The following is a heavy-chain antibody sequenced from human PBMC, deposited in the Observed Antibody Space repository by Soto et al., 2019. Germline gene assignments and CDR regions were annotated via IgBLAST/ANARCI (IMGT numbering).Heavy chain of an antibody. D-gene: IGHD7-27*01. CDR1: GGAINSGGYY. CDR2: IYYSGST. Sequence: PSETLSLTCNVSGGAINSGGYYWCWIRQHPGKGLEWIGYIYYSGSTYYNPSLKSRFSISIDTSKNQFSLELISVTAADTAVYYCARVGTSYARRGLDVWGQGTTVTVSS. V-gene: IGHV4-31*03. J-gene: IGHJ6*02. CDR3: ARVGTSYARRGLDV.